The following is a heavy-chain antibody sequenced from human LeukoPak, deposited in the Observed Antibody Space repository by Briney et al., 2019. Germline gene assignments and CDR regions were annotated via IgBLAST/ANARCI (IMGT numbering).Heavy chain of an antibody. D-gene: IGHD3-22*01. Sequence: SVKVSCKASGYTFTSYGISWVRQAPGQGLEWMGRIIPILGIANYAQKFQGRVTITADKSTSTAYMELSSLRSEDTAVYYCARASTDYYDSSGYDYWGQGTLVTVSS. CDR2: IIPILGIA. J-gene: IGHJ4*02. V-gene: IGHV1-69*04. CDR1: GYTFTSYG. CDR3: ARASTDYYDSSGYDY.